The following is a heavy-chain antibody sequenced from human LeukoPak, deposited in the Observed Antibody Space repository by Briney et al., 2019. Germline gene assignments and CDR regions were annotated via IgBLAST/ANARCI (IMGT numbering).Heavy chain of an antibody. CDR3: AKGLGYYFDY. D-gene: IGHD5/OR15-5a*01. CDR1: GFTFSSYG. Sequence: GGSLRLSCAASGFTFSSYGMHWVRQAPGKGLEWVAFIRYDGTYKFYSDSVKGRFTISRDNSKNTLYLQMNSLKPEVAAVYYCAKGLGYYFDYWGQGTLVSVSS. V-gene: IGHV3-30*02. CDR2: IRYDGTYK. J-gene: IGHJ4*02.